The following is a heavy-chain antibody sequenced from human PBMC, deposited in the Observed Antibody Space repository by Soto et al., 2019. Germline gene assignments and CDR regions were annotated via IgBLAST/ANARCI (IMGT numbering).Heavy chain of an antibody. D-gene: IGHD2-15*01. J-gene: IGHJ5*02. CDR3: ARFRTSYSYCSGGSCYSYWFDP. CDR2: INAGNGNT. V-gene: IGHV1-3*01. CDR1: GYTFTSYA. Sequence: GASVKVSCKASGYTFTSYAMHWVRQAPGQRLEWMGWINAGNGNTKYSQKFQGRVTITRDTSASTAYMELSSLRSEDTAVYYCARFRTSYSYCSGGSCYSYWFDPWGQGTLVTVSS.